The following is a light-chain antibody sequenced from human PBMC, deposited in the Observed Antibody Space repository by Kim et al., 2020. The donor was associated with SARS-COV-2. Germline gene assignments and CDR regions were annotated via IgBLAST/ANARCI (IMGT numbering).Light chain of an antibody. V-gene: IGKV4-1*01. CDR3: QQYYSTPQT. J-gene: IGKJ1*01. Sequence: DIVMTQSPDSLTVSLGERATINCRSSRTILYSSSNQNYLAWYQQKPRQPPRLLIYWASTRDSGVPDRFSGSGSGTDFTLTISNLQAEDVAVYYCQQYYSTPQTFGQGTKVDIK. CDR2: WAS. CDR1: RTILYSSSNQNY.